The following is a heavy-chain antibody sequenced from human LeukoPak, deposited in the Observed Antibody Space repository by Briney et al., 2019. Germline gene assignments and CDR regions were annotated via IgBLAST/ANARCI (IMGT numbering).Heavy chain of an antibody. CDR1: GFNFNDAW. J-gene: IGHJ4*02. CDR2: INHSGST. CDR3: ARDGVLYCSGGSCYPHFDY. V-gene: IGHV4-34*01. Sequence: SGGSLRLSCEGSGFNFNDAWMSWIRQPPGKGLEWIGEINHSGSTNYNPSLKSRVTISVDTSKNQFSLKLSSVTAADTAVYYCARDGVLYCSGGSCYPHFDYWGQGTLVTVSS. D-gene: IGHD2-15*01.